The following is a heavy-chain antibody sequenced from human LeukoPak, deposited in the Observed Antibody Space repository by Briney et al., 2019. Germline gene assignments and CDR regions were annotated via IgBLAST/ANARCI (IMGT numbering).Heavy chain of an antibody. CDR2: INPIARIT. V-gene: IGHV1-46*03. CDR1: GYTFTSYY. D-gene: IGHD2-21*02. CDR3: ARRGGTVTALDY. Sequence: ASVKVSCKASGYTFTSYYMHWVRQAPGQRLEWMGIINPIARITNYAQKFQSTVTMTRDTPTSTVHTELSSLRSEDTAVYYCARRGGTVTALDYWGQGTLVTVSS. J-gene: IGHJ4*02.